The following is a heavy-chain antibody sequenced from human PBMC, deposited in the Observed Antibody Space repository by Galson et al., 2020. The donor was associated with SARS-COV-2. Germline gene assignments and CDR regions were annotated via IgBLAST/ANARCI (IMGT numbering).Heavy chain of an antibody. CDR3: AREDRDYDYVWGRYRSVYGMDV. J-gene: IGHJ6*02. CDR1: GYTFTSYY. CDR2: INPSGGST. Sequence: ASVKVSCKAPGYTFTSYYMHWVRQAPGQGLEWMGIINPSGGSTSYAQKFQGRVTMTRDTSTSTVYMELSSLRSEDTAVYYCAREDRDYDYVWGRYRSVYGMDVWGQGTTVTVSS. D-gene: IGHD3-16*02. V-gene: IGHV1-46*01.